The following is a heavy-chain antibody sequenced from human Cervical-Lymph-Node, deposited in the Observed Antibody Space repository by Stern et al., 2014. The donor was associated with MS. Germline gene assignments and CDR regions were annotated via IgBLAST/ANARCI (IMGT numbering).Heavy chain of an antibody. CDR3: ARRDYYDSTVYYGDAFDI. D-gene: IGHD3-22*01. J-gene: IGHJ3*02. V-gene: IGHV1-69*01. Sequence: QLVQSGAEVKQPGSSVKVSCKASGGTFSSYAISWVRQAPGRGLEWMGEIIPIFGTTKYAQKVQGRVTSIADGNATTAYMELSSLRSEDTAVYYCARRDYYDSTVYYGDAFDIWGQGTMVTVSS. CDR1: GGTFSSYA. CDR2: IIPIFGTT.